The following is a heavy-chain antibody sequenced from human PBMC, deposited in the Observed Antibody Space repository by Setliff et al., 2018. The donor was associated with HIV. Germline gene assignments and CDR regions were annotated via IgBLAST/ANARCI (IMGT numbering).Heavy chain of an antibody. CDR1: GGSISSGGYY. D-gene: IGHD3-22*01. CDR2: IYYSGST. CDR3: ARLRYYDSSGYLDY. J-gene: IGHJ4*02. Sequence: SETLSLTCTVSGGSISSGGYYWSWIRQHPGKGLEWIGYIYYSGSTYYNPSLKSLVTISVDTSKNQFSLKLSSVTAADTAVYYCARLRYYDSSGYLDYWGQGTQVTVSS. V-gene: IGHV4-31*01.